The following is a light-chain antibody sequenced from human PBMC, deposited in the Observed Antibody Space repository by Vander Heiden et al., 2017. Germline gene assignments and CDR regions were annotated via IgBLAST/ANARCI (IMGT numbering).Light chain of an antibody. CDR2: AAS. Sequence: DIQMTQSPSSLSASVGDRVTITCRASKSISSYLNWYQQKPGKAPKLLIYAASSLQSGVPSRFSGSGSGTDFTLTISSLQPEDFATYYCQQSDSTLLTFGGGTKVEIK. J-gene: IGKJ4*01. CDR3: QQSDSTLLT. V-gene: IGKV1-39*01. CDR1: KSISSY.